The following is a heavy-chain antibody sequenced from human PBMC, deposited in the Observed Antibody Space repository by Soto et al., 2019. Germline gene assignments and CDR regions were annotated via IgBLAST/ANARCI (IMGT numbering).Heavy chain of an antibody. CDR3: AKDVSGNYYDFDY. J-gene: IGHJ4*02. CDR2: ISTSGGNT. Sequence: GSLRLSCAASGFIFSSYAMSWVRQAPGRGLEWVSAISTSGGNTYYADSVKDRFTISRDNSKNTLYLQMNSLRAEDTAVYYCAKDVSGNYYDFDYWGQGALVTVSS. CDR1: GFIFSSYA. D-gene: IGHD1-26*01. V-gene: IGHV3-23*01.